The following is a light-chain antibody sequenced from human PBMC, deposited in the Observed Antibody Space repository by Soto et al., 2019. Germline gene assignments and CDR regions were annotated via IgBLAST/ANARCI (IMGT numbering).Light chain of an antibody. V-gene: IGLV2-14*03. CDR1: SSDVGGYNY. CDR3: SSYTSSSTLVV. Sequence: QSVLTQPAPVSGSPGQSITISCTGTSSDVGGYNYVSWYQQHPGKAPKLMIYDVSNRPSGVSNRFSGSKSGNMASLTISGLQAEDEADYYCSSYTSSSTLVVFGGGTKVTVL. CDR2: DVS. J-gene: IGLJ2*01.